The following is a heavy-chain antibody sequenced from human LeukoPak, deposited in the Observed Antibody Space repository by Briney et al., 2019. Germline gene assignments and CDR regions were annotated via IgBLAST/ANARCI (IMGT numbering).Heavy chain of an antibody. D-gene: IGHD2-2*01. J-gene: IGHJ4*02. Sequence: PGGSLRLSCAASGFPFSSYWMSWVRQAPGKGPEWVANIKEDGSEQYYVDSVKGRFTISRDNAKNSLSLQMNSLRAEDTAVYYCATYQGKNYGPFDHWGQGTLVTVSS. V-gene: IGHV3-7*05. CDR3: ATYQGKNYGPFDH. CDR1: GFPFSSYW. CDR2: IKEDGSEQ.